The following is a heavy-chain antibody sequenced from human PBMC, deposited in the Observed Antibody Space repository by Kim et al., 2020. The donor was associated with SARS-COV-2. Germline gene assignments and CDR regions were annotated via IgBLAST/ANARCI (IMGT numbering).Heavy chain of an antibody. CDR3: AKGNTLTDRRPFDY. D-gene: IGHD2-2*02. J-gene: IGHJ4*02. V-gene: IGHV3-23*01. Sequence: GSLRGRFTISRDNSKNTLYLQMSGLRPEDTATYYCAKGNTLTDRRPFDYWGQGTLVTVSS.